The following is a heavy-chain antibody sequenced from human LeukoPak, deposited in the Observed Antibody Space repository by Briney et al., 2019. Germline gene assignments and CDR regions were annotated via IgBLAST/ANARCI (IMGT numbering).Heavy chain of an antibody. CDR3: ASQGSVTTGFDY. Sequence: ASVKVSCKTSGGTFSSYAISWVRQAPGQGLEWMGGTIPMFDTADYAHKFQGRVTITADESTSTTYMELSSLRSEDTAVYYCASQGSVTTGFDYWGQGTLVTVSS. CDR1: GGTFSSYA. J-gene: IGHJ4*02. D-gene: IGHD4-17*01. V-gene: IGHV1-69*13. CDR2: TIPMFDTA.